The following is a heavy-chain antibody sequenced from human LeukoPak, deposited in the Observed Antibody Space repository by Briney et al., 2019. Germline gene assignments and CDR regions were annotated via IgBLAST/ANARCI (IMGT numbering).Heavy chain of an antibody. D-gene: IGHD1-14*01. V-gene: IGHV4-34*01. CDR3: ARGRLGTMIRGTNYYSIDV. CDR2: ISHSGGT. J-gene: IGHJ6*02. Sequence: SEPLSLPCDVYGGFFRGYYWSWIRQPPGKGLEWIGEISHSGGTNYNPSLKSRVTISVDTSKNQFSLKLNSVTAADTAGYYCARGRLGTMIRGTNYYSIDVWGQGTTVTVSS. CDR1: GGFFRGYY.